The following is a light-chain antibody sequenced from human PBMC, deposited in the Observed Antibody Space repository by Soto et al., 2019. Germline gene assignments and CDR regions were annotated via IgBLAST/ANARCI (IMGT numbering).Light chain of an antibody. V-gene: IGKV1-39*01. CDR3: QHADSFPLIT. Sequence: IQMTQSPSSLSASVGDRVTITCRASQSISSYLNWYQQKPGKAPKLLXYAASSLQSGVPSRFSGSGSGTDFTLTISSLQPEDFANYYCQHADSFPLITFGQGTRLEIK. CDR2: AAS. CDR1: QSISSY. J-gene: IGKJ5*01.